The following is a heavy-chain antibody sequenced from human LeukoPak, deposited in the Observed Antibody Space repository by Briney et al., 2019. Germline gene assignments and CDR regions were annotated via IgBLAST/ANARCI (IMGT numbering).Heavy chain of an antibody. Sequence: GGSLRLSCAASGVTFSSHDMTWVRQAPGKGLEWVSAISGSGGSTYYADSVKGRFTISRDNSKNTLYLQMNSLRAEDTAVYYCAKMGGSGSYEFDYWGQGTLVTVSS. J-gene: IGHJ4*02. CDR1: GVTFSSHD. CDR2: ISGSGGST. D-gene: IGHD3-10*01. V-gene: IGHV3-23*01. CDR3: AKMGGSGSYEFDY.